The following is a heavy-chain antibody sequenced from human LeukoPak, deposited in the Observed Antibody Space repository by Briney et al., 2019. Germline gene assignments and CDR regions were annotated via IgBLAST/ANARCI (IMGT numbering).Heavy chain of an antibody. CDR2: INWNGGST. Sequence: GGCLRLSCAASGFSFDDYGMSWVRQAPGKGLEWVAGINWNGGSTGYADSVKGRFTISRDNAKNSLYLQMNSLRDEDTALYYCARDRYGSGDYAFDIWGQGTMVTVSS. CDR1: GFSFDDYG. V-gene: IGHV3-20*04. CDR3: ARDRYGSGDYAFDI. D-gene: IGHD3-10*01. J-gene: IGHJ3*02.